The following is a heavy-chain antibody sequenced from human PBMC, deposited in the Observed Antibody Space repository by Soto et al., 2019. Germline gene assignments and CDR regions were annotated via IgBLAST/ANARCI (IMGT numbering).Heavy chain of an antibody. CDR3: ARGGSGSYYGYYYYGMDV. CDR2: INAGNGNT. CDR1: GYTFTSYA. V-gene: IGHV1-3*01. Sequence: GASVKVSCKASGYTFTSYAMHWVRQAPGQRLEWMGWINAGNGNTKYSQKFQGRVTITRDTSASTAYMELSSLRSEDTAVYYCARGGSGSYYGYYYYGMDVWGQGTTVTVSS. J-gene: IGHJ6*02. D-gene: IGHD1-26*01.